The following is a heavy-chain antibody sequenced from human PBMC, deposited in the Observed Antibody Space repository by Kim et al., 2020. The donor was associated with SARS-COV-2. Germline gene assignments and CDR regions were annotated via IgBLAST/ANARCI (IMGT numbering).Heavy chain of an antibody. J-gene: IGHJ6*02. Sequence: GGSLRLSCAASGFTFSSYEMNWVRQAPGKGLEWVSYISSSGSTIYYADSVKGRFTISRDNAKNSLYLQMNSLRAEDTAVYYCARDRSTRPDWNYERYYYYYGMDVWGQGTTVTVSS. D-gene: IGHD1-7*01. CDR1: GFTFSSYE. CDR3: ARDRSTRPDWNYERYYYYYGMDV. CDR2: ISSSGSTI. V-gene: IGHV3-48*03.